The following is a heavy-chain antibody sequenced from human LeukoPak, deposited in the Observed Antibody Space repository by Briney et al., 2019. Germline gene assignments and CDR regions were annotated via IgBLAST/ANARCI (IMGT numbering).Heavy chain of an antibody. CDR1: GGSISSSGYY. J-gene: IGHJ4*02. CDR2: FYYTGTT. Sequence: SETLSLTCIVSGGSISSSGYYWGWIRQPPGKGLEWIGSFYYTGTTYYNPSLKSRVTISGDMSKNQFSLKPSSVTAPDTAVYYCARHKGTVVAPFDYWGQGTLVTVSS. D-gene: IGHD4-23*01. V-gene: IGHV4-39*01. CDR3: ARHKGTVVAPFDY.